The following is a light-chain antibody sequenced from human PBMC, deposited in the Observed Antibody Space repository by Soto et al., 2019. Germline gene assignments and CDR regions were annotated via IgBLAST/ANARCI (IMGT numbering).Light chain of an antibody. J-gene: IGKJ4*01. CDR3: QQRSNSPLT. CDR1: QSVSSY. V-gene: IGKV3-11*01. CDR2: DAS. Sequence: EIVLTQSPATLSLSPGERATLSCRASQSVSSYLAWYQQKPGQAPRLLIYDASNRATGIPARFSGSGSGTGFNLTISSLEPEDFAVYYCQQRSNSPLTFGGGTKVEIK.